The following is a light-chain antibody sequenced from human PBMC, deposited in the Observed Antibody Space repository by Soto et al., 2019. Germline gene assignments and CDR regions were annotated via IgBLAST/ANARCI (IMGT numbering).Light chain of an antibody. CDR3: QQSYSTPTIT. CDR1: QTISSW. Sequence: DLQMTQSPSTLSGSVGDRVTITCRASQTISSWLAWYQQKPWKAHKLLIYAASVLESGVPSRFSGSGSGTDFTLTISSLQPEDFATYYCQQSYSTPTITFGQGTRLEIK. J-gene: IGKJ5*01. V-gene: IGKV1-39*01. CDR2: AAS.